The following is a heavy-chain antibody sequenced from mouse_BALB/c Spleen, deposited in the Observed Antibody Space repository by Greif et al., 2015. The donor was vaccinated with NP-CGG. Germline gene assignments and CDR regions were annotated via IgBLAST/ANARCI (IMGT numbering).Heavy chain of an antibody. CDR3: AREGLRLPHFDY. V-gene: IGHV1S81*02. J-gene: IGHJ2*01. Sequence: VQLQESGAELVKPGASVKLSCKASGYTFTSYWMHWVKQRPGQGLEWIGEINPSNGRTNYNEKFKSKATLTVDKSSSTAYMQLSSLTSEDSAVYYCAREGLRLPHFDYWGQGTTLTVSS. D-gene: IGHD1-2*01. CDR2: INPSNGRT. CDR1: GYTFTSYW.